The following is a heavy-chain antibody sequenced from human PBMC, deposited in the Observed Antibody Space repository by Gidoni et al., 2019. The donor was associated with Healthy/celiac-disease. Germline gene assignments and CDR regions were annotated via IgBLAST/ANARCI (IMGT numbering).Heavy chain of an antibody. Sequence: DSSPGLVKPSGTLSLTCAVSGGSISSSNWWSWVRQPPGKGLEWIGEIYHSGRTNYNPSLKSRVTISVDKSKNQFSLKLSSVTAADTAVYYCAMRPKGERGEKRSSGNFDYWGQGTLVTVSS. J-gene: IGHJ4*02. V-gene: IGHV4-4*02. CDR1: GGSISSSNW. CDR3: AMRPKGERGEKRSSGNFDY. D-gene: IGHD3-22*01. CDR2: IYHSGRT.